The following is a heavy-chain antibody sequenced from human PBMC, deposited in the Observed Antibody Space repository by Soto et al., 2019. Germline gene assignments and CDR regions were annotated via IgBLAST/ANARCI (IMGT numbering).Heavy chain of an antibody. Sequence: QVQLVESGGGVVQPGRSLRLSCAASGFTFSSYGMHWVRQAPGKGLGWVAVILYDGTDKSYADSVKGRFTISRDNSKNTLFLQMNSLRAEDTAVYYCAREILPKAYHFYGMDVWGQGTTVTVSS. CDR3: AREILPKAYHFYGMDV. J-gene: IGHJ6*02. CDR2: ILYDGTDK. D-gene: IGHD5-18*01. V-gene: IGHV3-33*01. CDR1: GFTFSSYG.